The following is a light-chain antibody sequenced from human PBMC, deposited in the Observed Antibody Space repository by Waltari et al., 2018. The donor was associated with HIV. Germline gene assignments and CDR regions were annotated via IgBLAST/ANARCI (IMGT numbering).Light chain of an antibody. CDR2: DAS. CDR1: QSVSSSY. CDR3: HQYGSSPRA. V-gene: IGKV3-20*01. J-gene: IGKJ1*01. Sequence: EIVLTQSPGTLSLSPGERATLSCRASQSVSSSYLAWYQQKPGQAPRLLIYDASTRPTGIPDRFSGSGSGTDFTLTINRLEPEYFAVYYCHQYGSSPRAFGPGTKVEIK.